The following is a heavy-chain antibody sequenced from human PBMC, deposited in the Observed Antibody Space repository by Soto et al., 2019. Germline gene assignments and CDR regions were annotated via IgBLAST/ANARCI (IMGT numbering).Heavy chain of an antibody. CDR3: ARGGGTYPDY. J-gene: IGHJ4*02. Sequence: QVQLVESGGGVVQPGRSLRLSCAASGFTFRSYDMHWVRQAPGKGLEWVAVIWYDGGNKYYADSVKGRFTVSRDNSKSTLYMQMNSLSAEDTAVYYCARGGGTYPDYWGQGTLVTVSS. D-gene: IGHD1-26*01. V-gene: IGHV3-33*01. CDR1: GFTFRSYD. CDR2: IWYDGGNK.